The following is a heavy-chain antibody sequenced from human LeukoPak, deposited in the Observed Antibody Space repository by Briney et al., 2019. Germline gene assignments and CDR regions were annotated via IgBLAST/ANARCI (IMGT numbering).Heavy chain of an antibody. D-gene: IGHD6-6*01. J-gene: IGHJ6*04. V-gene: IGHV4-4*02. CDR2: IYHSGST. CDR1: GGSISSSNW. CDR3: ARGEYSSRPSKDV. Sequence: KASETLSLTCAVSGGSISSSNWWSWVRQPPGKGLEWIGEIYHSGSTNYNPSLKSRVTISIDLSKNQFSLKLSSVTAADTAVYYCARGEYSSRPSKDVWGKGTTVTVSS.